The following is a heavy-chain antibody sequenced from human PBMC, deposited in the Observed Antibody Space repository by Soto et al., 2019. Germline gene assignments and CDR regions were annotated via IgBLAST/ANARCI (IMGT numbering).Heavy chain of an antibody. D-gene: IGHD4-4*01. CDR1: GFTFSSYS. V-gene: IGHV3-21*01. CDR2: ISSSSSYI. J-gene: IGHJ4*02. CDR3: ARDIITTPDNFDY. Sequence: GGSLRRSCAASGFTFSSYSMNWVRQAPGKGLEWVSSISSSSSYIYYADSVKGRFTISRDNAKNSLYLQMNSLRAEDTAVYYCARDIITTPDNFDYWGQGTLVTVSS.